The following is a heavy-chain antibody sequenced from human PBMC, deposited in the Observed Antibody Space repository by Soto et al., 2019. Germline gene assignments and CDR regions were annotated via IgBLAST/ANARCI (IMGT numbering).Heavy chain of an antibody. Sequence: GSLRLSCAASGFTFSSYGMHWVRQAPGKGLEWVAVISYDGSNKYYADSVKGRFTISRDNSKNTLYLQMNSLRAEDTAVYYCAKDISPDTAMPYDYWGQGTLVTVSS. D-gene: IGHD5-18*01. V-gene: IGHV3-30*18. J-gene: IGHJ4*02. CDR2: ISYDGSNK. CDR1: GFTFSSYG. CDR3: AKDISPDTAMPYDY.